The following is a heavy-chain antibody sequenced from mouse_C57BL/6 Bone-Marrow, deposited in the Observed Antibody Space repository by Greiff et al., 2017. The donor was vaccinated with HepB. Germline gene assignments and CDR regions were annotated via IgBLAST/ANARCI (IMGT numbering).Heavy chain of an antibody. V-gene: IGHV1-81*01. Sequence: VKLQESGAELARPGASVKLSCKASGYTFTSYGISWVKQRTGQGLEWIGEIYPRSGNTYYNEKFKGKATLTADKSSSTAYMELRSLTSEDSAVYVWARRINDYDDYFDYWGQGTTLTVSS. CDR3: ARRINDYDDYFDY. CDR1: GYTFTSYG. J-gene: IGHJ2*01. D-gene: IGHD2-4*01. CDR2: IYPRSGNT.